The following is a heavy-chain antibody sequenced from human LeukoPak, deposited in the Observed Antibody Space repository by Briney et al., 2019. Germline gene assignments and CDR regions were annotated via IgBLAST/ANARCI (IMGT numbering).Heavy chain of an antibody. CDR3: AKDGIRWSHFDY. J-gene: IGHJ4*02. CDR2: ISAGGGVT. CDR1: GFTFSTYS. D-gene: IGHD4-23*01. V-gene: IGHV3-23*01. Sequence: SGGSLRLSCAASGFTFSTYSMNWVRQAPGKGLEWVSSISAGGGVTNYADSVQGRFTISRDDSKNTLYLQMNSLRAEDTAVYYCAKDGIRWSHFDYWGQGTLVTVSS.